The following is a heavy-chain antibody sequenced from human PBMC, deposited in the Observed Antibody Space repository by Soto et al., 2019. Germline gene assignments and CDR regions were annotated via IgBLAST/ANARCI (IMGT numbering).Heavy chain of an antibody. J-gene: IGHJ6*02. V-gene: IGHV1-2*02. CDR1: GYTFSGYY. Sequence: ASVKVSCKASGYTFSGYYMHWVRQAPGQGLEWMGWINPNSGGTNYAQKFQGRVTMTRDASISTAYMELSRLRSDDTAVYYCARDRGSGWYLTYYYYGMDVWGQGTTVTVSS. CDR2: INPNSGGT. CDR3: ARDRGSGWYLTYYYYGMDV. D-gene: IGHD6-19*01.